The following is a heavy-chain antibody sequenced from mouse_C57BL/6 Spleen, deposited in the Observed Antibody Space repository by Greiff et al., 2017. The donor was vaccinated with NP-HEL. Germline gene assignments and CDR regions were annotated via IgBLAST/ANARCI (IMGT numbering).Heavy chain of an antibody. CDR1: GYTFTSYW. J-gene: IGHJ4*01. CDR3: AMGFYYGSSYFAMDY. D-gene: IGHD1-1*01. CDR2: IHPSDSDT. V-gene: IGHV1-74*01. Sequence: VQLQQPGAELVKPGASVKVSCKASGYTFTSYWMHWVKQRPGQGLEWIGRIHPSDSDTNYNQKFKGKATLTVDKSSSTAYMQLSRLTSEDSAVFYVAMGFYYGSSYFAMDYGVQGTSPTVPP.